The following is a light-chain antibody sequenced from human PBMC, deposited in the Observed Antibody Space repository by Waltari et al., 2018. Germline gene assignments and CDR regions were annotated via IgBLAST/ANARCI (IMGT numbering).Light chain of an antibody. J-gene: IGKJ4*01. CDR3: QQYGSSLRT. Sequence: EIVLTQSPGTLSLSPGDRATLSCRASQSVSSSYLAWYQQKPGQAPRLLIYGASSRATGIPDRFSGSGSVTDFTLTISRLEPEDFAVYYCQQYGSSLRTFGGGTKVEIK. V-gene: IGKV3-20*01. CDR1: QSVSSSY. CDR2: GAS.